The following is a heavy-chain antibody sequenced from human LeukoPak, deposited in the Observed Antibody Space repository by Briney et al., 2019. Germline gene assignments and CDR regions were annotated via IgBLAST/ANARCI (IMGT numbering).Heavy chain of an antibody. CDR1: GFNLYDYA. CDR2: ISWNSGSI. Sequence: SLRLFCSASGFNLYDYAMHWVRQAPGKGLEWVSSISWNSGSIGYADSVKGRFTISRDNAKNSLYLQMNSLRAEDTALYYCAKDRGSGSFYNVFDYWGQGTLVTVSS. D-gene: IGHD3-10*01. V-gene: IGHV3-9*01. CDR3: AKDRGSGSFYNVFDY. J-gene: IGHJ4*02.